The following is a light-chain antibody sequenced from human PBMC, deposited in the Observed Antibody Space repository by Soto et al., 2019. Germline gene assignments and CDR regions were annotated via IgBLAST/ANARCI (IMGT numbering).Light chain of an antibody. CDR1: SSNVGKNI. V-gene: IGLV1-44*01. Sequence: SGTPGQTVTISCSGSSSNVGKNIVNWYQQVPGTAPKLLIYSTDQRPSGVPDRFSGSKSGTSASLAISGLQSEDEADYYCAAWDDGRNDLYVIGSGTKVTVL. J-gene: IGLJ1*01. CDR2: STD. CDR3: AAWDDGRNDLYV.